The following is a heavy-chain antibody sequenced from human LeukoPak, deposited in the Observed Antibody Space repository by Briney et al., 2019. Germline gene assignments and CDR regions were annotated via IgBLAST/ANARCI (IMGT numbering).Heavy chain of an antibody. D-gene: IGHD3-9*01. CDR3: ASATAYYAILTGYYPSGFDY. CDR1: GGSISSYY. CDR2: IYYSGST. Sequence: SETLSLTCTVSGGSISSYYWSWIRQPPGKGLEWIGYIYYSGSTNYNPSLKSRVTISVDTSKNQFSLKLSSVTAADTAVYYCASATAYYAILTGYYPSGFDYWGQGTLVSVSS. J-gene: IGHJ4*02. V-gene: IGHV4-59*01.